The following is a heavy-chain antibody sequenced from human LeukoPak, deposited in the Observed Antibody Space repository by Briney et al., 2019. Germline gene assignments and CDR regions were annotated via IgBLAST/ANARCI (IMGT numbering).Heavy chain of an antibody. J-gene: IGHJ5*02. Sequence: PSETLSLTCTVSGGSISSSSYYWGWIRQPPGKGLEWIGSIYYSGSTYYNPSLKSRVTISVDTSKNQFSLKLSSVTAADTAVCYCARLHHMSELWWFDPWGQGTLVTVSS. D-gene: IGHD3-16*01. CDR3: ARLHHMSELWWFDP. CDR1: GGSISSSSYY. V-gene: IGHV4-39*01. CDR2: IYYSGST.